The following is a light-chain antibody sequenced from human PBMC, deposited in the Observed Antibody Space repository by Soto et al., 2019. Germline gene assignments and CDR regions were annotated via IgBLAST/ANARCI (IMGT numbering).Light chain of an antibody. V-gene: IGKV3-20*01. J-gene: IGKJ2*01. Sequence: EIVLTQSPGTLSLSPGERATLSCSASQSVSSSYLAWYQQKPGQAPRLLIYGSSSRATGIPDRFSGSGSGTDFTLTINRLEPEDFAVYYCHQYGSSPPYTFGQGTKLEIK. CDR1: QSVSSSY. CDR3: HQYGSSPPYT. CDR2: GSS.